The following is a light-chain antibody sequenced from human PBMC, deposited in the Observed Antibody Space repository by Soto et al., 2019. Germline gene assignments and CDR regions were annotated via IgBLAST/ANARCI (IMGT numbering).Light chain of an antibody. V-gene: IGKV1-8*01. CDR2: AAS. CDR3: QQYYSYLWT. CDR1: QGISSY. Sequence: AIRMTPSPSSLSASTGDRVTITCRASQGISSYLAWYQQKPGKAPKLLIYAASTLQSGVPSRFSGSGSGTDFTLTISCLQSEDFATYYCQQYYSYLWTFGQGTKVDNK. J-gene: IGKJ1*01.